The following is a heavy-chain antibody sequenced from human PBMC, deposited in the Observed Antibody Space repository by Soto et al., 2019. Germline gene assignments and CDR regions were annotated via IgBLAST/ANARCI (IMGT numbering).Heavy chain of an antibody. CDR2: INAGNGHT. CDR3: ARPAEGVYNYGY. Sequence: QVPLVQSGAEVKKPGASVKVSCKASGYTVTSYAMPWVRQAPGNRLEWMGWINAGNGHTKYSQKFQGRVTITRGTSASTAYMALISLRAEDTAVYYCARPAEGVYNYGYWGQGTLVNVSS. V-gene: IGHV1-3*01. D-gene: IGHD5-12*01. J-gene: IGHJ4*02. CDR1: GYTVTSYA.